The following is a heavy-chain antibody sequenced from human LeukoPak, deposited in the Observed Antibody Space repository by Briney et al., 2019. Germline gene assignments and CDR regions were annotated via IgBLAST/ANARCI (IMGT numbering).Heavy chain of an antibody. CDR2: IYPGDSDT. CDR1: GYSFNSYW. Sequence: GGSLKISWKGPGYSFNSYWIGWVRQVPGEGLEWVGIIYPGDSDTRYSPSFHGQVTISDDKSISTAYLQWSRLKASDTAMYYCARLYYDVWARLGMDVWGQGTTVTVSS. D-gene: IGHD3-3*01. CDR3: ARLYYDVWARLGMDV. V-gene: IGHV5-51*01. J-gene: IGHJ6*02.